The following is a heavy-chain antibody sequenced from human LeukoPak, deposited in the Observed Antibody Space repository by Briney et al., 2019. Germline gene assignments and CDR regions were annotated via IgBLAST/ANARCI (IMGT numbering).Heavy chain of an antibody. CDR2: INPSGGST. V-gene: IGHV1-46*01. Sequence: ASVKVSCKASGYTFTGYYMHWVRQAPGQGLEWMGIINPSGGSTSYAQKFQGRVTMTRDTSTSTVYMELSSLRFEDTAVYFCARTEYHYYYMDVWGKGTTVTVSS. J-gene: IGHJ6*03. CDR3: ARTEYHYYYMDV. CDR1: GYTFTGYY.